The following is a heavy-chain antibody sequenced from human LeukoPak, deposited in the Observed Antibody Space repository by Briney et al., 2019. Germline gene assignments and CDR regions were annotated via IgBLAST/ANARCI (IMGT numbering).Heavy chain of an antibody. J-gene: IGHJ4*02. CDR2: IYHSGST. V-gene: IGHV4-38-2*02. CDR1: GYSISSGYY. Sequence: SETLSLTCTVSGYSISSGYYWGWIRQPPGKGLEWIGSIYHSGSTYYNPSLKSRVTISVDTSKNQFSLKLSSVTAADTAVYYCAGGLYYYGSGSYQPFDYWGQGTLVTVSS. D-gene: IGHD3-10*01. CDR3: AGGLYYYGSGSYQPFDY.